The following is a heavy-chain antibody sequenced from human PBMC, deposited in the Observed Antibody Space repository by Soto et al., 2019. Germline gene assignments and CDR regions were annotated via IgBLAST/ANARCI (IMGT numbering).Heavy chain of an antibody. J-gene: IGHJ3*02. CDR3: ARQRSYDSTGYYADAFDI. V-gene: IGHV6-1*01. Sequence: SQTLSLTCGMSGGRVSKNCAAWNWIRQSPSRGLEWLGRTYYRSKWYNDYAVSVKSRITINPDTSKNQFSPQLNSLRDEDTAVYYCARQRSYDSTGYYADAFDIWGQGTMVTVS. CDR2: TYYRSKWYN. D-gene: IGHD3-22*01. CDR1: GGRVSKNCAA.